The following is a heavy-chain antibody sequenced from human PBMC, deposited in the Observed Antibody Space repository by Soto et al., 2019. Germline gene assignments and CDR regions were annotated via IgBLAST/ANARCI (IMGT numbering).Heavy chain of an antibody. D-gene: IGHD3-3*01. V-gene: IGHV3-23*01. Sequence: GGSLRLSCAASGFTFSSYAMSWVRQAPWKGLEWVSAISGSGGSTYYADSVKGRFTISRDNSKNTLYLQMNSLRAEDTAVYYCAKGFTIFGSHDAFDIWGQGTMVTVSS. CDR1: GFTFSSYA. CDR2: ISGSGGST. J-gene: IGHJ3*02. CDR3: AKGFTIFGSHDAFDI.